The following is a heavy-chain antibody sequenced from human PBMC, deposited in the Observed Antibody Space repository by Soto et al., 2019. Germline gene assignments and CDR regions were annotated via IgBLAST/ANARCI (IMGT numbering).Heavy chain of an antibody. Sequence: EVQLLQSGGGLVQPGGSLTLSCGVSGFPFAPSTMSWVRQAPGKGLEWVSTISVSVWSTYSADSVQGRFTGSSDISDNTLFLRMTSLTADDTAVYFCAKRDVPHSTSNAYFYDHWGRGVLVTVPS. J-gene: IGHJ4*02. V-gene: IGHV3-23*01. CDR1: GFPFAPST. D-gene: IGHD2-21*02. CDR3: AKRDVPHSTSNAYFYDH. CDR2: ISVSVWST.